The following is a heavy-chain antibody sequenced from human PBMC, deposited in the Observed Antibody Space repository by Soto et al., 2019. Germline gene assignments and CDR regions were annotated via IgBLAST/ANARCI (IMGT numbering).Heavy chain of an antibody. CDR1: GFSLSTRHVG. V-gene: IGHV2-5*02. CDR3: ARRTLEYGGFDY. CDR2: IYWDDDK. J-gene: IGHJ4*02. D-gene: IGHD4-17*01. Sequence: QITLKESGPTLVIPTQTLTLTCTFSGFSLSTRHVGVGWIRHPPGKALEWLALIYWDDDKRYSPSLKSRLTITKDTSKNQVVPTMTNMDPADTATYYCARRTLEYGGFDYWGQGTLVIVSS.